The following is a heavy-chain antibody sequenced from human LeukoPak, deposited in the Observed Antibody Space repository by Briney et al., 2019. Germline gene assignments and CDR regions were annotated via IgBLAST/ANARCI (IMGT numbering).Heavy chain of an antibody. V-gene: IGHV3-7*03. CDR2: IRGDGSRL. D-gene: IGHD6-13*01. CDR3: AKIQLGLDY. J-gene: IGHJ4*02. CDR1: GFTFSSYW. Sequence: GGSLRLSCAASGFTFSSYWMSWVRQAPGKGLEWVANIRGDGSRLYYVDSVKGRFTISRDNSKNTLYLQMNSLRAEDTAVYYCAKIQLGLDYWGQGTLVTVSS.